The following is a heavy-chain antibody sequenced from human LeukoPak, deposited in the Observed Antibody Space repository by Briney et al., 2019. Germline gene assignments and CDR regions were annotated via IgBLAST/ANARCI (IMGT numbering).Heavy chain of an antibody. CDR2: INTDGKVT. J-gene: IGHJ4*02. D-gene: IGHD3-22*01. CDR3: SRGYNYRFDF. V-gene: IGHV3-74*01. Sequence: AGGSLRLYCEVSGFTVSNFWMHWVRQGPGKGLEWVARINTDGKVTNYADFVKGRATISRDNAKNTLFLEMSGLRADDTAVYYCSRGYNYRFDFWGQGTLVVVSS. CDR1: GFTVSNFW.